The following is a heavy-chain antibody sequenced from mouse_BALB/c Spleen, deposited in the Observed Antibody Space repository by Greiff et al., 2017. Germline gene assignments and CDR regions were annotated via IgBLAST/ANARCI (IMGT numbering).Heavy chain of an antibody. CDR1: GYSITSDYA. J-gene: IGHJ4*01. CDR2: ISYSGST. V-gene: IGHV3-2*02. D-gene: IGHD1-1*02. CDR3: ARRWSLRGYAMDY. Sequence: VQLKESGPGLVKPSQSLSLTCTVTGYSITSDYAWNWIRQFPGNKLEWMGYISYSGSTSYNPSLKSRISITRDTSKNQFFLQLNSVTTEDTATYYCARRWSLRGYAMDYWGQGTSVTVSS.